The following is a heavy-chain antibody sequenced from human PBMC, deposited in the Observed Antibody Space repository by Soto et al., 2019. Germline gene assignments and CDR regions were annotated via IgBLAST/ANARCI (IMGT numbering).Heavy chain of an antibody. CDR1: GFTFSAFW. V-gene: IGHV3-7*04. J-gene: IGHJ3*01. CDR2: IKRDGTVT. Sequence: EVQLVESGGGLVQPGESLRLSCAASGFTFSAFWMTWLRQAPGKGLEWVANIKRDGTVTHYGDSVEGRCTLSRDNAQKLLFLQPNSLRPEETANDYRARDLSPPGEFFYDAFDVWGQGTFVTVSS. CDR3: ARDLSPPGEFFYDAFDV. D-gene: IGHD2-21*01.